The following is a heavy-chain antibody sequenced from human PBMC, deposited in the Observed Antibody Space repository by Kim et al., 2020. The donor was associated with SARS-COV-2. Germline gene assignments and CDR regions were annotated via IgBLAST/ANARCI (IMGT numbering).Heavy chain of an antibody. V-gene: IGHV4-39*01. CDR2: IYYSGST. CDR1: GGSISSSSYY. CDR3: ARLQVFYGMDV. Sequence: SETLSLTCTVSGGSISSSSYYWGWIRQPPGKGLEWIGSIYYSGSTYYNPSLKSRVTISVDTSKNQFSLKLSSVTAADTAVYYCARLQVFYGMDVWGQGTTVTVSS. J-gene: IGHJ6*02. D-gene: IGHD2-8*01.